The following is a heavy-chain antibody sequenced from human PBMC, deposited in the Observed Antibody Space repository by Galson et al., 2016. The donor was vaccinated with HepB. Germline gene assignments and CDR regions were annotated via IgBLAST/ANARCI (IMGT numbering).Heavy chain of an antibody. J-gene: IGHJ6*02. Sequence: SVKVSCKASGYTFLNYAMHWVRQAPGQRLEWMGWINTANGNTKYSQKFQGRVTITRDTSASTAYMELSSLTSEDTAVYFCARALGRVTGFVRFSNYYYGMDVWGQGTTVTVSS. V-gene: IGHV1-3*04. CDR3: ARALGRVTGFVRFSNYYYGMDV. CDR2: INTANGNT. D-gene: IGHD3-3*01. CDR1: GYTFLNYA.